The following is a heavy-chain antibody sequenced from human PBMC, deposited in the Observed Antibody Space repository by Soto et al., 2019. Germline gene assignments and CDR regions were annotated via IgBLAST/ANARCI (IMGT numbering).Heavy chain of an antibody. Sequence: EVQLVESGGGLVQPGGSLRLSCTVSGFTFSSYWMHLVLQVPGEGLVWVSRINSAGTTTAYADSVKGRFTISRDNAKSTLYLQISSLIAEDTALYYCVREVGAAGYYWGQGTLVTVSS. CDR2: INSAGTTT. V-gene: IGHV3-74*01. D-gene: IGHD6-13*01. J-gene: IGHJ4*02. CDR1: GFTFSSYW. CDR3: VREVGAAGYY.